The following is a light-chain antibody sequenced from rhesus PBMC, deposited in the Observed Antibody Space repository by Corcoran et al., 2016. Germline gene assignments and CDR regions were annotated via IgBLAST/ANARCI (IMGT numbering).Light chain of an antibody. V-gene: IGKV1-69*01. J-gene: IGKJ2*01. Sequence: DIQMTQSTSSLSASVGDRVTITCRASQGISNWLAWYQQKPGKAPNLLHYRAFHLQTGVPSRFSGSGSGTEFTLTISSLQPEDIATYYCQHHDKSPPSFGQGTKVEIK. CDR2: RAF. CDR1: QGISNW. CDR3: QHHDKSPPS.